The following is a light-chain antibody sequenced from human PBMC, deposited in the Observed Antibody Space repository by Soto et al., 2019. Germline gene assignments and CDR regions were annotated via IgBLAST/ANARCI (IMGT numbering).Light chain of an antibody. CDR3: SSYTSSSTPRV. CDR1: SSDDGGYNY. V-gene: IGLV2-14*01. Sequence: QSALTQPASVSGSPGQSITISCTGTSSDDGGYNYVSWYQQHPGKAPKLMIYDVSNRPSGVSNRFSGSKSGNTASLTISGLQAEDEADYYCSSYTSSSTPRVFGTGTKVTVL. J-gene: IGLJ1*01. CDR2: DVS.